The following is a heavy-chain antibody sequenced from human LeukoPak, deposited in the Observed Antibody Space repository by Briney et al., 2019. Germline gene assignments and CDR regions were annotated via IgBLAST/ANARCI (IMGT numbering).Heavy chain of an antibody. V-gene: IGHV3-21*01. CDR3: ARDPDYSSSGDMDY. Sequence: GGSLRLSCAASGFTFSSYSMNWVRQAPGKGLEWVSSISSSSSYIYYADSVKGRFTVSRDNAKNSLYLQMNSLRAEDTAIYYCARDPDYSSSGDMDYWGQGNLLTVSS. J-gene: IGHJ4*02. CDR1: GFTFSSYS. CDR2: ISSSSSYI. D-gene: IGHD6-6*01.